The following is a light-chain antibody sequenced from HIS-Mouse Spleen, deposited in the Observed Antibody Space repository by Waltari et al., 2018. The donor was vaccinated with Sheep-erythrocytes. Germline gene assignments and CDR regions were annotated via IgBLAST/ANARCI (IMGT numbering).Light chain of an antibody. CDR1: QGISSY. CDR3: QQYYSYPPT. CDR2: AAS. V-gene: IGKV1-8*01. Sequence: AIRMTQSPSSFSASTGDRVTITCRASQGISSYLAWYQQKPGKAPKLLIYAASTFESRVPSRFSGSGSGTDFTLTISCLQSEDFATYYCQQYYSYPPTFGQGTKVEIK. J-gene: IGKJ1*01.